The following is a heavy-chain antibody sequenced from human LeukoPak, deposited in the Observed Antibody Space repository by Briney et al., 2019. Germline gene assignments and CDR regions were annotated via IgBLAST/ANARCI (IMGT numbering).Heavy chain of an antibody. V-gene: IGHV4-34*01. D-gene: IGHD3-22*01. CDR3: ARGPYYYDSSTPFDI. Sequence: PSETLSLTCAVYGGAFSGYYWSWIRQPPGKGLEWIGEINHSGSTNYNPSLKSRVTISVDTSKNQFSLKLSSVTAADTAVYYCARGPYYYDSSTPFDIWGQGTMVTVSS. CDR2: INHSGST. J-gene: IGHJ3*02. CDR1: GGAFSGYY.